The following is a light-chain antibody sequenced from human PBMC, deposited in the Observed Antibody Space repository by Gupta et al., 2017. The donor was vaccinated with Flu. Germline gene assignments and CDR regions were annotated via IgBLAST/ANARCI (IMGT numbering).Light chain of an antibody. CDR3: QKRSNGPPSIS. J-gene: IGKJ4*01. Sequence: EIVFTQSPSTLSLSPGERATVSCSASQSVSIYLAWYKQRTRQASRLLIYDAVNRANGILARLSGSGDATDFTITISNLVQDDSAVYYCQKRSNGPPSISFGGGTKVEIK. CDR2: DAV. V-gene: IGKV3-11*01. CDR1: QSVSIY.